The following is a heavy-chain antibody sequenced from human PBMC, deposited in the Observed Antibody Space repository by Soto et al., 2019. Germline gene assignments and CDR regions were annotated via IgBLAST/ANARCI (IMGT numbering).Heavy chain of an antibody. V-gene: IGHV4-30-2*06. Sequence: SETLSLTCTVSGGSISSGGYSWTWLRQSPGKGLEWIGYTYQSGSAFYNPSLKSRVTISVDRSKNQFSLNLTSVTAADTAVYNCARDYYGMDVWGQGTTVTGAS. CDR3: ARDYYGMDV. CDR1: GGSISSGGYS. J-gene: IGHJ6*02. CDR2: TYQSGSA.